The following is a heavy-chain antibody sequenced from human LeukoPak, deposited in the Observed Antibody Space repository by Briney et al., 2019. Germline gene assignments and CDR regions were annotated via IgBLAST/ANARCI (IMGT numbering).Heavy chain of an antibody. V-gene: IGHV1-2*02. D-gene: IGHD4-11*01. Sequence: ASVKVSCKASGYTFTDYYIHWVRQAPGQGLEWMGWMDPKSGETNHAQRFQGRVITRDTSITTAYMELSRLRSDDTAVYYCALEVYYSDNSAFDYWGQGTLVTVSS. CDR2: MDPKSGET. CDR3: ALEVYYSDNSAFDY. CDR1: GYTFTDYY. J-gene: IGHJ4*01.